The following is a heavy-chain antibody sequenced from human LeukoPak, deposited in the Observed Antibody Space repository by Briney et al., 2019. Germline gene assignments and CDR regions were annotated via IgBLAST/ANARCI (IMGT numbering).Heavy chain of an antibody. CDR3: ARVKYGSGSYFYYYYYMDV. CDR1: GYTFTNYG. J-gene: IGHJ6*03. V-gene: IGHV1-18*01. D-gene: IGHD3-10*01. CDR2: ISAYNGNT. Sequence: ASVKVSCKASGYTFTNYGISWVRQAPGQGLEWMGWISAYNGNTHYAQNLQGRVTMTTDTSTSTAYMELRSLRSDDTAVYYCARVKYGSGSYFYYYYYMDVWGKGTTVTISS.